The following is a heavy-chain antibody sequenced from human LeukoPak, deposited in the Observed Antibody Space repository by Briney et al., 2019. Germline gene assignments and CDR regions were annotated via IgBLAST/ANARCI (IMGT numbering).Heavy chain of an antibody. CDR3: AILNPIVVVPAAAADFDY. Sequence: SETLSLTCAVSGGSISSGGYSWSWIRQPPGKGLEWIGEINHSGSTNYNPSLKSRVTISVDTSKNQFSLKLSSVTAADTAVYYCAILNPIVVVPAAAADFDYWGQGTLVTVSS. D-gene: IGHD2-2*01. CDR1: GGSISSGGYS. CDR2: INHSGST. J-gene: IGHJ4*02. V-gene: IGHV4-30-2*01.